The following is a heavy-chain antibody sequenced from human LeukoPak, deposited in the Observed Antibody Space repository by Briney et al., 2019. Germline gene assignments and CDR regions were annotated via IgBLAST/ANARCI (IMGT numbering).Heavy chain of an antibody. Sequence: GGSLRLSCAASGFTLSSYGMHWVRQAPGKGLEWVAFIRYDGSNKYYADSVKGRFTISRDNSKNTLYLQMNSLRAEDTAVYYCAKSQWELRWYWFDPWGQGTLVTVSS. CDR3: AKSQWELRWYWFDP. CDR1: GFTLSSYG. V-gene: IGHV3-30*02. D-gene: IGHD1-26*01. CDR2: IRYDGSNK. J-gene: IGHJ5*02.